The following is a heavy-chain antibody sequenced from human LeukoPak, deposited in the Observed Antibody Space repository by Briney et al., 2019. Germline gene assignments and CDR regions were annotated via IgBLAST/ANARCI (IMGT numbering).Heavy chain of an antibody. CDR2: ISGSGGST. CDR1: GFTFSSYA. J-gene: IGHJ4*02. Sequence: SGGSLRLSCAASGFTFSSYAMSWVRQAPGKGLEWVSAISGSGGSTYYADSVKGRFTISRDNSKNTLYLQMNSLRAEDTAVYYCAKDPTRLDYYDSSGYYYFDYWGQGTLVTVSS. V-gene: IGHV3-23*01. D-gene: IGHD3-22*01. CDR3: AKDPTRLDYYDSSGYYYFDY.